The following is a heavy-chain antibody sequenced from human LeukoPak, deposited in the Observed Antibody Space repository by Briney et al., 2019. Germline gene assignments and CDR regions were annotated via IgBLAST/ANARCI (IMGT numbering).Heavy chain of an antibody. V-gene: IGHV4-39*01. J-gene: IGHJ4*02. CDR2: IFYSGST. CDR3: ARLVLRGVLDY. CDR1: GGSNSDSSYY. D-gene: IGHD3-10*01. Sequence: PSETLSLTCTVSGGSNSDSSYYWGWIRQPPGKGLEWIGNIFYSGSTYYNPSLKSRVTISIDTSKNQFSPTLSSVTAADTAVYYCARLVLRGVLDYWGQGTLVTVSS.